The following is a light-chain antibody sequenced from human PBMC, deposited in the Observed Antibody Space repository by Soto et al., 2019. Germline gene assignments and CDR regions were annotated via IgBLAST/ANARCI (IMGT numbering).Light chain of an antibody. J-gene: IGKJ4*01. CDR2: AAS. CDR3: QQHNSYLSIT. CDR1: QGISSY. Sequence: IQLTQSPSSLSASVGDRVTITCRASQGISSYLAWYQQKPGKAPKLLIYAASTLQSGVPSRFSGSGSGIDFTLTISSLQPEDFAAYYCQQHNSYLSITFGGGTKVEIK. V-gene: IGKV1-9*01.